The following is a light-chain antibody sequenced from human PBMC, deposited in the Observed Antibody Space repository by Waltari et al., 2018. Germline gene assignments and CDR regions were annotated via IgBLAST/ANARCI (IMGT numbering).Light chain of an antibody. CDR2: DVS. J-gene: IGLJ2*01. CDR3: SSYTTSSTVV. CDR1: SSDVGGYNY. Sequence: QSALTQPASVSGSPGQSITISCTGTSSDVGGYNYVSWYQQHPGKAPKLMISDVSNWPSGVSDRFSGSKSGNTASLTISRLHVEDEADYYCSSYTTSSTVVFGGGTRLTVL. V-gene: IGLV2-14*03.